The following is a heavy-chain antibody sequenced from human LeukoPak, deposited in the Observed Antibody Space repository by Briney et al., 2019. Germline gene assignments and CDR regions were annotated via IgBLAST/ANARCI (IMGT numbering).Heavy chain of an antibody. V-gene: IGHV3-72*01. CDR1: GFTFSDHY. CDR3: TRNVAVAGLYFMDV. CDR2: SRNKANSYTT. D-gene: IGHD6-13*01. J-gene: IGHJ6*03. Sequence: GGSLRLSCVVSGFTFSDHYMDWVRQAPGRGLEWVGRSRNKANSYTTEYAASVKGRVTISRDDSKNSLYLQMNSLKTEDTSVYYCTRNVAVAGLYFMDVWGKGTTVTISS.